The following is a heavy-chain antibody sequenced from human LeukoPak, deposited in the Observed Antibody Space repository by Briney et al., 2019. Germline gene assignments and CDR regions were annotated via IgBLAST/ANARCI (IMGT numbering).Heavy chain of an antibody. D-gene: IGHD2-2*02. CDR1: GFTFSSYS. J-gene: IGHJ4*02. CDR3: AKSDCSSSSCYTIDF. Sequence: PGGSLRLSCAASGFTFSSYSMNWVRQAPGKGLEWVSIISDDGETSYADSGKGRFTISRDNSKNTLYLQMNSPRAEDTAVYYCAKSDCSSSSCYTIDFWGQGTLVTVSS. CDR2: ISDDGET. V-gene: IGHV3-23*01.